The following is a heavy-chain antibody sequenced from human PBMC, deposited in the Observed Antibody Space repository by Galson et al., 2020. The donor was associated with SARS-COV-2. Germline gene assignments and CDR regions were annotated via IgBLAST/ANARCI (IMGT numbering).Heavy chain of an antibody. CDR3: ARQLSKNRGRAFDF. D-gene: IGHD3-10*01. CDR1: GGSISSNY. V-gene: IGHV4-59*08. Sequence: SETLSLTCTVSGGSISSNYWSWIRQPPGKGLERIGDIDYSGSTNYNPSLKSRITISVDTSKNQFSLNLSSVTAADTALYYCARQLSKNRGRAFDFWGQGTMVTVSS. J-gene: IGHJ3*01. CDR2: IDYSGST.